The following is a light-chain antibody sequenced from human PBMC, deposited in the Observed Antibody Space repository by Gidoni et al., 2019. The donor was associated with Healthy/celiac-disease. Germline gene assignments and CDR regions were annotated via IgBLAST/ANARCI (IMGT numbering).Light chain of an antibody. CDR1: QSISSW. Sequence: DIQMTQSPSTLSASVGDRVTITCRASQSISSWLVWYQQKPGKATKLLIYKASSLESGVPSRFSGSGSGTEFTLTISSLQPDDFATYYCQQYNSYSPLTFGGGTKVEIK. V-gene: IGKV1-5*03. J-gene: IGKJ4*01. CDR2: KAS. CDR3: QQYNSYSPLT.